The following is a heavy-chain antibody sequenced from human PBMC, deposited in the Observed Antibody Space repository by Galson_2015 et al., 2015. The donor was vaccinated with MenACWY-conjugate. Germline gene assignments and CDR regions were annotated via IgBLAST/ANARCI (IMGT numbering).Heavy chain of an antibody. D-gene: IGHD3-10*01. CDR2: IYYSGST. Sequence: SETLSLTCTVSGGSVSSGSYYWSWLRQPPGKGLEWIGYIYYSGSTNYNPSLKSRVTISVDTSKNQFSLKLSSVTAADTAVYYCATSNSGGGWFGELLPYYFDYWGQGTLVTVSS. CDR3: ATSNSGGGWFGELLPYYFDY. J-gene: IGHJ4*02. CDR1: GGSVSSGSYY. V-gene: IGHV4-61*01.